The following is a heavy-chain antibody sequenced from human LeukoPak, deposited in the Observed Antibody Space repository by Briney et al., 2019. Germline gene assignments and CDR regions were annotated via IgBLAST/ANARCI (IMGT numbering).Heavy chain of an antibody. CDR2: ISWNSGRI. CDR1: GFTFDDYA. Sequence: GGTLRLSCAASGFTFDDYAMHWVRQAPGKGLEWVSGISWNSGRIGYADSVKGRFTISRDNAKKSLYLQMNSLRAEDTALYYCAKDIRDEMATIPIDYCGQRDLVTAS. J-gene: IGHJ4*02. CDR3: AKDIRDEMATIPIDY. V-gene: IGHV3-9*01. D-gene: IGHD5-24*01.